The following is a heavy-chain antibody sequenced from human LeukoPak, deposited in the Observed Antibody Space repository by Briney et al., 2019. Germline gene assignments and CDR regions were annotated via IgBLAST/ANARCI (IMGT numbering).Heavy chain of an antibody. CDR1: GYTFTSYG. Sequence: ASGKVSCKASGYTFTSYGISWVRQAPGQGLEWMGWTSAYNGNTNYAQKLQGRVTMTTDTSTSTAYMELRSLRSDDTAVYYCAREPIRYFDWLSPGAFDYWGQGTLVTVSS. V-gene: IGHV1-18*01. CDR2: TSAYNGNT. J-gene: IGHJ4*02. CDR3: AREPIRYFDWLSPGAFDY. D-gene: IGHD3-9*01.